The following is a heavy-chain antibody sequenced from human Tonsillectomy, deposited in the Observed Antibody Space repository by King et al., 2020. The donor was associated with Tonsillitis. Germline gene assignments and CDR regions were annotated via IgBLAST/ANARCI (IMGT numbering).Heavy chain of an antibody. J-gene: IGHJ1*01. CDR2: INPLLGTA. CDR1: GGIPRKYA. CDR3: AKESADGYNFGLDL. Sequence: LVQSGAEVKKTGSSVKVSCKASGGIPRKYAINWVRQAPGQGLEWMGRINPLLGTAHSARKIQDRVTLTADTSTNTDYMELSGLGSEGTAVYYCAKESADGYNFGLDLWGQGALVTVSS. D-gene: IGHD5-18*01. V-gene: IGHV1-69*04.